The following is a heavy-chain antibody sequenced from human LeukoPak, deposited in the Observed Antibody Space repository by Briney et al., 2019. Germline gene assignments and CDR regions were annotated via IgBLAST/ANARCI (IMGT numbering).Heavy chain of an antibody. J-gene: IGHJ6*03. D-gene: IGHD3-22*01. CDR1: GGSISSYY. CDR2: IYYSGST. V-gene: IGHV4-59*01. Sequence: PSETLSLTCTVSGGSISSYYWSWIRQPPGKGLEWIGYIYYSGSTNYNPSLKSRVTISVDTSKNQFSLKLSSVTAADTAVYYCARDSSDYYRNLYYYYMDVWGKGTTVTISS. CDR3: ARDSSDYYRNLYYYYMDV.